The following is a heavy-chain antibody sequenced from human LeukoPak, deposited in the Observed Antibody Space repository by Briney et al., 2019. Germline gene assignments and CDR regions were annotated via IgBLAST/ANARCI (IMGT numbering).Heavy chain of an antibody. CDR3: ARSYSNHLFGMDV. Sequence: PGGSLRLSCAASGFTVSSYYMTWVRQAPGKGQEWVSVMYSGGSTYYADSVKGRVAISRYNSQNTVFLQMNSVRVEDTAVYYCARSYSNHLFGMDVWGQGTAVTVS. J-gene: IGHJ6*02. V-gene: IGHV3-66*01. CDR2: MYSGGST. D-gene: IGHD4-11*01. CDR1: GFTVSSYY.